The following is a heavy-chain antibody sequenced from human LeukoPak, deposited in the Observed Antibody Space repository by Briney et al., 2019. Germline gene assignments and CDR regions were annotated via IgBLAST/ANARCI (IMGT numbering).Heavy chain of an antibody. CDR3: ARDDFWSGYYSGVYFDY. CDR1: NDTYTDYG. V-gene: IGHV1-18*01. J-gene: IGHJ4*02. Sequence: VASVRVSCKASNDTYTDYGINGVRQAPGEGLEWVAWISAFNGHTYYAQRFQGRITMTTDAPTTTAHMELRSLRSDDTAVYYCARDDFWSGYYSGVYFDYWGQGTLVTVSS. CDR2: ISAFNGHT. D-gene: IGHD3-3*01.